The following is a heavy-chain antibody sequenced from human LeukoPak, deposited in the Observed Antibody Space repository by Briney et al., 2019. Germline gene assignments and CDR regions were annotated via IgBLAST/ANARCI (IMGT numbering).Heavy chain of an antibody. V-gene: IGHV4-4*07. CDR1: GGSISSYY. D-gene: IGHD4-17*01. J-gene: IGHJ5*02. CDR3: ARDWGLLRSYNWFDP. Sequence: SETLSLTCTVSGGSISSYYWSWIRQPAGKGLEWIGRIYTSGSTNYNPSLKSRVTMSVDTSKNQFSLKLSSVTAADTAVYYCARDWGLLRSYNWFDPWGQGTLVTVSS. CDR2: IYTSGST.